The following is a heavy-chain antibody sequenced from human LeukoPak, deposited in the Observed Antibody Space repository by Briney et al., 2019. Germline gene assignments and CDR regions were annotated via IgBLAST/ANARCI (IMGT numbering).Heavy chain of an antibody. CDR2: IKQDGSDE. Sequence: GGSLRLYCAASGFTFSRYWMSWVRQAPGKGLEWVATIKQDGSDEYYVDSVKGRFTISRDNAKNSLYLQMDGLRAEDTAVYHCARKLYYYDTSPAGWFDPWGQGTLVTVSS. CDR1: GFTFSRYW. CDR3: ARKLYYYDTSPAGWFDP. J-gene: IGHJ5*02. D-gene: IGHD3-22*01. V-gene: IGHV3-7*01.